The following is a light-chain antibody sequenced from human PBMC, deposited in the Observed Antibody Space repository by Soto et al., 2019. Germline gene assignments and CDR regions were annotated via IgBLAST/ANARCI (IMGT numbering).Light chain of an antibody. J-gene: IGKJ1*01. CDR2: LAS. V-gene: IGKV3-11*01. CDR3: HQRQSWPRT. Sequence: EIVLTQSPATLSSFPGDRVTLSCRASQAVNTRLAWYQHKPGQAPRLLIYLASNRAAGVPARFSGSGSGTEFTLHISDVEPEDFAVYYCHQRQSWPRTFGQGTTVDIK. CDR1: QAVNTR.